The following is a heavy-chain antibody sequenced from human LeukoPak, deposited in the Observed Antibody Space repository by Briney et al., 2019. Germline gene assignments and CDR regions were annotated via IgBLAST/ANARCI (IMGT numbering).Heavy chain of an antibody. CDR1: AYTFTGFY. Sequence: ASVKVSCKASAYTFTGFYIHSVRQAPGQGLEWMGWINPNTGGTNYARKFKGRVTMTRDTSISTVYMEVSRLGSDDTAVYYCAPSAYSDYGLGHFDYRGQGTLVAVSS. V-gene: IGHV1-2*02. J-gene: IGHJ4*02. D-gene: IGHD4-11*01. CDR2: INPNTGGT. CDR3: APSAYSDYGLGHFDY.